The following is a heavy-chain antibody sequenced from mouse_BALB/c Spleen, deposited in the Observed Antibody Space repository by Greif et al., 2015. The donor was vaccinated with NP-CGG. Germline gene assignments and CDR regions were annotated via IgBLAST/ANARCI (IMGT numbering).Heavy chain of an antibody. CDR1: GYTFTSYV. V-gene: IGHV1-14*01. D-gene: IGHD1-2*01. CDR2: INPYNDGT. CDR3: ARRGLIHYYLQDAMDY. J-gene: IGHJ4*01. Sequence: EVQLQQSGPELVKPGASVKMSCKASGYTFTSYVMHWVKQKPGQGLEWIGYINPYNDGTKYNEKFKGKATLTSDKSSSTAYMELSSLTSEDSAVYYCARRGLIHYYLQDAMDYWGQGTSVTVSS.